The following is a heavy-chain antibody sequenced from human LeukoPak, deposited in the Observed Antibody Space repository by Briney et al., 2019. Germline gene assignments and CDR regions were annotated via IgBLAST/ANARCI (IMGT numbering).Heavy chain of an antibody. V-gene: IGHV3-23*01. CDR3: AKGGVAVAGYYFDY. CDR2: ISGSGGST. J-gene: IGHJ4*02. CDR1: GFTFSSYA. Sequence: TGGSLRLSCAASGFTFSSYAMSWVRQAPGKGLEWVSAISGSGGSTYYADSVKGRFTISRDNSKNTLYLQTNSLRAEDTAVYYCAKGGVAVAGYYFDYWGQGTLVTVSS. D-gene: IGHD6-19*01.